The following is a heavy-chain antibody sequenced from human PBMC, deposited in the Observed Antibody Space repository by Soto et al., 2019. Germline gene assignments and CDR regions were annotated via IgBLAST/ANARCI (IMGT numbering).Heavy chain of an antibody. CDR1: GYTFTSYG. CDR2: ISAYNGNT. Sequence: ASVKVFCKASGYTFTSYGISWVRQAPGQGLEWTGWISAYNGNTNYAQKLQGRVTMTTDTSTSTAYMELRSLRSDDTAVYYCARLSGGTENIYFDYWGHGTLVTVSS. J-gene: IGHJ4*01. CDR3: ARLSGGTENIYFDY. V-gene: IGHV1-18*01. D-gene: IGHD2-8*02.